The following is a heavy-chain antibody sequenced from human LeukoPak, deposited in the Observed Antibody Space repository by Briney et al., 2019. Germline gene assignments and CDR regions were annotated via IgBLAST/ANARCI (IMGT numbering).Heavy chain of an antibody. Sequence: PGGSLRLSCAASGFTFSSYAMSWVRQAPGKGLEWVSAISGSGAGTYYADSVKGRFTISRDHSKNTLYLQMNSLRAEDTAVYYCARDSIQSSSPTGSDAFDIWGQGTMVTVSP. J-gene: IGHJ3*02. V-gene: IGHV3-23*01. CDR2: ISGSGAGT. CDR3: ARDSIQSSSPTGSDAFDI. D-gene: IGHD6-6*01. CDR1: GFTFSSYA.